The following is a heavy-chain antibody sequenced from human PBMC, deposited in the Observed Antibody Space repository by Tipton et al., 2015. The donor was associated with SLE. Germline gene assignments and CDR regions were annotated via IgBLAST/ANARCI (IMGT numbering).Heavy chain of an antibody. Sequence: SLRLSCAASRFSLGIYWIAWVRQVPGKGLEWMGIIYPGDSDARYSPSFEGQVTISADKSLSAAYLQWTNLQASDTGIYYCARFTHGRLPDYWGQGSLVTVSS. CDR3: ARFTHGRLPDY. D-gene: IGHD2-15*01. CDR2: IYPGDSDA. CDR1: RFSLGIYW. V-gene: IGHV5-51*01. J-gene: IGHJ4*02.